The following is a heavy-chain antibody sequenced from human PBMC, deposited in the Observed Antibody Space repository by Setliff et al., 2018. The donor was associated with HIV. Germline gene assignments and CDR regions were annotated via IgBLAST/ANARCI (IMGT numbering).Heavy chain of an antibody. J-gene: IGHJ4*02. CDR3: AKITIFGVVIITFDY. Sequence: GASVKVSCKASGYTFTSYGISWVRQAPGQGLEWMGWISAYNGNTNYAQKLQGRVTMTTDTSTSTAYMELRSLRSDDTAVYYFAKITIFGVVIITFDYWGQGTLVTVSS. D-gene: IGHD3-3*01. CDR2: ISAYNGNT. CDR1: GYTFTSYG. V-gene: IGHV1-18*01.